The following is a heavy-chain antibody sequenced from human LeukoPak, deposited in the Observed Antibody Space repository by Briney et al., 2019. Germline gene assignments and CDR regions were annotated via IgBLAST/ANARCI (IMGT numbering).Heavy chain of an antibody. CDR2: ISGSGIST. CDR1: GLSFSNFA. J-gene: IGHJ4*02. D-gene: IGHD6-19*01. CDR3: AKGSVAALAPYTDYFDY. V-gene: IGHV3-23*01. Sequence: GGSLRLSCAASGLSFSNFAMSWVRQAPGKGLEWVSAISGSGISTYYTDSVKGRFTISRDNSKNTLYLQMNSLRAEDTAVYYCAKGSVAALAPYTDYFDYWGQGTLVTVSS.